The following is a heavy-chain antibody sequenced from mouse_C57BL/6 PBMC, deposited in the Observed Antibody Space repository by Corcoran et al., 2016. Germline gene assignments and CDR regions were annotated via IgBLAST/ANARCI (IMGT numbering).Heavy chain of an antibody. V-gene: IGHV1-26*01. J-gene: IGHJ1*03. CDR1: GYTFTDYY. D-gene: IGHD1-1*01. CDR2: INPNNGGT. Sequence: EVQLQQSGPELVKPGASVKISCKASGYTFTDYYMNWVKQSHGKSLEWIGDINPNNGGTIYNQKFKGNATLTVDKSASTAYMELSSLTSEDSAVYYCARQRVVAWYFDVWGTGTTVTVSS. CDR3: ARQRVVAWYFDV.